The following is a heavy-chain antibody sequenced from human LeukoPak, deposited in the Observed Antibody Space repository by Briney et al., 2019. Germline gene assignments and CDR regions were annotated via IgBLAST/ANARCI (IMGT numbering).Heavy chain of an antibody. CDR1: GGSFSGYY. CDR2: INHSGGT. J-gene: IGHJ6*03. V-gene: IGHV4-34*01. Sequence: PSETLSLTCAVYGGSFSGYYWSWIRQPPGKGLEWIGEINHSGGTNYNPSLKSRVTISVDRSKNQFSLKLSSVTAADTALYYCARGGGYYYYMDVWDKGTTVTVSS. CDR3: ARGGGYYYYMDV. D-gene: IGHD3-16*01.